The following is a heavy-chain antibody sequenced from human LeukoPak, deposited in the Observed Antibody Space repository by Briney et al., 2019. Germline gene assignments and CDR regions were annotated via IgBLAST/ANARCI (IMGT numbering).Heavy chain of an antibody. CDR3: ARESRVTTGDYYYYGMDV. D-gene: IGHD4-17*01. V-gene: IGHV1-69*05. J-gene: IGHJ6*02. CDR2: IIPIFGTT. CDR1: GGTFSSYA. Sequence: SVKVSCKASGGTFSSYAISWVRQAPGQGLEWMGGIIPIFGTTNYAQKFQGRVTMTRDTSTSTVYMELSSLRSEDTAVYYCARESRVTTGDYYYYGMDVWGQGTTVTVSS.